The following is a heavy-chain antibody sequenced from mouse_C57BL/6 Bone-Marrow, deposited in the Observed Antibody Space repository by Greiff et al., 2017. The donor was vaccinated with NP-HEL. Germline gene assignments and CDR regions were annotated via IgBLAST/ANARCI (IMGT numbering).Heavy chain of an antibody. D-gene: IGHD1-1*01. CDR1: GFNITNTY. V-gene: IGHV14-3*01. CDR3: ARENYSKGFAY. J-gene: IGHJ3*01. Sequence: VHVKQSVAELVRPGASVKLSCTASGFNITNTYMHWVQPRPEQGLELIGRLDPANGNTKYAPKFQGKAPITADPSSNTAYLQLSSLTSEDTAIYYCARENYSKGFAYWGQGTLVTVSA. CDR2: LDPANGNT.